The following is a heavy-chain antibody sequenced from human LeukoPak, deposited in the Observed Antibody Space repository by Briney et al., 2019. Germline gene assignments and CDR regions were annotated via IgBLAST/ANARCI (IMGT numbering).Heavy chain of an antibody. Sequence: KTGGSLRLSCAASGFTLSEYYMSWIRQAPGKGLEWVSYISTSRSYTKYADSVKGRFTLSRDNAKNSLYLQMNSLRAEDTAVYYRFGSGTDSDPADYWGQGTLVTVSS. V-gene: IGHV3-11*03. CDR1: GFTLSEYY. J-gene: IGHJ4*02. CDR3: FGSGTDSDPADY. D-gene: IGHD3-10*01. CDR2: ISTSRSYT.